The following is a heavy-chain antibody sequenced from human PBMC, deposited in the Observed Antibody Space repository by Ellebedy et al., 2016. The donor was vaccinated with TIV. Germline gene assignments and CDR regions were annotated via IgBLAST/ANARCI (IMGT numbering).Heavy chain of an antibody. V-gene: IGHV3-20*04. CDR3: ARHSYGGNSGLDY. CDR2: ITGMGVIT. D-gene: IGHD4-23*01. Sequence: GGSLRLSCAASGFTFAATAITWVCQVQGKGREWFCVITGMGVITTYANAVRGRFTVSRDNAKNSLSVQINSLGAEDTALYFCARHSYGGNSGLDYWGRGNLVTVSS. J-gene: IGHJ4*02. CDR1: GFTFAATA.